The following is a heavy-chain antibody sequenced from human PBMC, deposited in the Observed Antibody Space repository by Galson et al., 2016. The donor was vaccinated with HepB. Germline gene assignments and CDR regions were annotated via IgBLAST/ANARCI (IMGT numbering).Heavy chain of an antibody. CDR1: GFTFSNAW. CDR3: RYGMDV. CDR2: IESKTDGGTT. J-gene: IGHJ6*02. V-gene: IGHV3-15*04. Sequence: SLRLSCAASGFTFSNAWMSWVRQAPGKGLEWVGRIESKTDGGTTDYAAPVKGRFSISRDDSKNTLYLQMNSLKTEDTAVYYCRYGMDVWGQGTTVTVS.